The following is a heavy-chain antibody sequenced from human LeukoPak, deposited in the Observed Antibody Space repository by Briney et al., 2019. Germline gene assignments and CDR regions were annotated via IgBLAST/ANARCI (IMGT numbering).Heavy chain of an antibody. CDR3: ARIRVATAPYYYGMDV. J-gene: IGHJ6*02. D-gene: IGHD5-12*01. Sequence: GGSLRLSCAASGFTFSSYSTNWVRQAPGKGLEWVSFIRGSSSYIYYADSVKGRFTISRDNAKNSLYLQMNSLRAEDTAVYYCARIRVATAPYYYGMDVWGQGTTVTVSS. V-gene: IGHV3-21*01. CDR2: IRGSSSYI. CDR1: GFTFSSYS.